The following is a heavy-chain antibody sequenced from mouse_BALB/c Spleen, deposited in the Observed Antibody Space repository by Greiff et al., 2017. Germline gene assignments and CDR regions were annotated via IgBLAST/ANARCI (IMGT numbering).Heavy chain of an antibody. CDR1: GFTFSSYA. CDR2: ISSGGST. V-gene: IGHV5-6-5*01. Sequence: EVHLVESGGGLVKPGGSLKLSCAASGFTFSSYAMSWVRQTPEKRLEWVASISSGGSTYYPDSVKGRFTISRDNARNILYLQMSSLRSEDTAMYYCARGGDRRYFDYWGQGTTLTVSS. J-gene: IGHJ2*01. CDR3: ARGGDRRYFDY.